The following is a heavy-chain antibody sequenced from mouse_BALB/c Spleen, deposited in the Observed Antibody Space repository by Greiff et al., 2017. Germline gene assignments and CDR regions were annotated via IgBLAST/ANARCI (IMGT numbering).Heavy chain of an antibody. CDR2: IWAGGST. CDR3: ASYYYGSSDYYAMDY. J-gene: IGHJ4*01. D-gene: IGHD1-1*01. Sequence: VQLMESGPGLVAPSQSLSITCTVSGFSLTSYGVHWVRQPPGKGLEWLGVIWAGGSTNYNSALMSRLSISKDNSKSQVFLKMNSLQTDDTAMYYCASYYYGSSDYYAMDYWGQGTSVTVSS. V-gene: IGHV2-9*02. CDR1: GFSLTSYG.